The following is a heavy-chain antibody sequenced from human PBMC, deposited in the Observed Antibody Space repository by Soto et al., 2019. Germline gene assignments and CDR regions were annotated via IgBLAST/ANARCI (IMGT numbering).Heavy chain of an antibody. Sequence: PSETLSLTCTVSGGSISSGDYYWSWIRQPSGKGLECIGYIYYRGNTYYSPTLKSRITISIDTSKNQFSLKLSSVTAADTAAYYCARVGALSVTTGESPYHYSMDIWGQGTTVTVSS. CDR1: GGSISSGDYY. CDR2: IYYRGNT. J-gene: IGHJ6*02. V-gene: IGHV4-30-4*01. CDR3: ARVGALSVTTGESPYHYSMDI. D-gene: IGHD4-4*01.